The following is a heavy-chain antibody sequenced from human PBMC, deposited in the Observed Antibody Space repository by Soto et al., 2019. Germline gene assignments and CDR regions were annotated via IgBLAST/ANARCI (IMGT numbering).Heavy chain of an antibody. J-gene: IGHJ6*02. D-gene: IGHD3-9*01. V-gene: IGHV1-69*13. Sequence: GASVKVSCKASGGTFSSYAISWVRQAPGQGLEWMGGIIPIFGTANYAQKFQGRVTITADESTSTAYMELSSLRSEDTAVYYCASQGGYDILTGYHYPDYYYYGMDVWGQGTTVTVSS. CDR2: IIPIFGTA. CDR1: GGTFSSYA. CDR3: ASQGGYDILTGYHYPDYYYYGMDV.